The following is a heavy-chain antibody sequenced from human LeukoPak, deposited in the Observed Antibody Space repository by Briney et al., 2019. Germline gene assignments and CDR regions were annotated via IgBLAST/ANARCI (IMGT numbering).Heavy chain of an antibody. CDR1: GYTFTVHY. CDR3: TRESGSYHGNDY. J-gene: IGHJ4*02. CDR2: INPNNGGT. V-gene: IGHV1-2*06. D-gene: IGHD1-26*01. Sequence: ASVRVSCKASGYTFTVHYMHWVRQAPGQGLEWMGRINPNNGGTNYAQKFQGRVTMTGDTSISTAYMELSSLRSDDTAVYYCTRESGSYHGNDYWGQGTLVTVSS.